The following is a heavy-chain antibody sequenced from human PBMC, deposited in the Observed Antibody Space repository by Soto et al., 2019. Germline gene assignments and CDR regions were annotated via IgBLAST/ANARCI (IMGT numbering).Heavy chain of an antibody. CDR2: IIPILGIA. D-gene: IGHD3-22*01. CDR1: GGTFSSYT. V-gene: IGHV1-69*02. J-gene: IGHJ3*02. Sequence: GASVKVSCKASGGTFSSYTISWVRQAPGQGLEWMGRIIPILGIANNAQKFQGRVTITADESTSTAYMELSSLRSEDTAVYYCARGYYYDSSGYYPTYYAFDIWGQGTMVTVSS. CDR3: ARGYYYDSSGYYPTYYAFDI.